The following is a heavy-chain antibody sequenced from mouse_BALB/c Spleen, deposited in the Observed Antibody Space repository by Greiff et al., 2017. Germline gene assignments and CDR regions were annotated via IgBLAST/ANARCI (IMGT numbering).Heavy chain of an antibody. CDR2: ISSGGST. CDR1: GFTFSSYA. V-gene: IGHV5-6-5*01. CDR3: ERGGGKGNYYAMDY. Sequence: EVNVVESGGGLVKPGGSLKLSCAASGFTFSSYAMSWVRQTPEKRLEWVASISSGGSTYYPDSVKGRFTISRDNARNILYLQMSSLRSEDTAMYYCERGGGKGNYYAMDYWGQGTSVTVSS. D-gene: IGHD2-1*01. J-gene: IGHJ4*01.